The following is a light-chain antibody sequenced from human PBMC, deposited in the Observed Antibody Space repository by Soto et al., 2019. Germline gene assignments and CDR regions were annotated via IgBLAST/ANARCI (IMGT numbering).Light chain of an antibody. CDR1: QSVLFTSNNKNY. CDR2: WAS. CDR3: HQYYTLPLT. Sequence: DVVMTKPPESLAVSLGGSATFKCESSQSVLFTSNNKNYLAWYQQKPGQPPKLLLSWASARESGVPERFSGSGSGTLFTLSTSSLQAEDVAVYYCHQYYTLPLTFAGGTRWIS. J-gene: IGKJ4*01. V-gene: IGKV4-1*01.